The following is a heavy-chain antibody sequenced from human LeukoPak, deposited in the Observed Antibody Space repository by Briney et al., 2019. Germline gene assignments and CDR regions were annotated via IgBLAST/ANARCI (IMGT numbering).Heavy chain of an antibody. J-gene: IGHJ4*02. V-gene: IGHV3-23*01. CDR2: ISGSGGST. CDR1: GFTFSSYA. CDR3: AKTLEDSSGYDY. Sequence: GVLRLSCAASGFTFSSYAMSWVRQAPGKGLEWVSAISGSGGSTYYADSVKGRFTISRDNSKSTLYLQMNSLRAEDTAVYYCAKTLEDSSGYDYWGQGTLVTVSS. D-gene: IGHD3-22*01.